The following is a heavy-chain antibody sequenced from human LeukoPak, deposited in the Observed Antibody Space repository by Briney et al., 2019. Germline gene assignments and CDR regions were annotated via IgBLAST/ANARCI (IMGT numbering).Heavy chain of an antibody. CDR1: GGTFSNYA. D-gene: IGHD3-10*01. V-gene: IGHV1-18*01. CDR3: ARDGSGVWFDY. Sequence: ASVKVSCKASGGTFSNYAISWVRQAPGQGLEWMAWINAYNGDTNYAQKLQGRVTLTTETSTSTAYMELRSLRSDDTAVYYCARDGSGVWFDYWGQGTLVTVSS. CDR2: INAYNGDT. J-gene: IGHJ4*02.